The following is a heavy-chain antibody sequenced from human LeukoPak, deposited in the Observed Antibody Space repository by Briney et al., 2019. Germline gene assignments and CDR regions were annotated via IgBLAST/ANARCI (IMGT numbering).Heavy chain of an antibody. D-gene: IGHD3-10*01. CDR1: GFTFSSYW. V-gene: IGHV3-7*01. CDR2: VNQGGSET. CDR3: ARVRGGYYLDY. J-gene: IGHJ4*02. Sequence: PGGSLRLSCAASGFTFSSYWMTWVRQAPGKGLEWVANVNQGGSETFYVDSVKGRFTISRDNAKNSLFLQMDSLRGEDTAVYYCARVRGGYYLDYWGQGTLVTVSS.